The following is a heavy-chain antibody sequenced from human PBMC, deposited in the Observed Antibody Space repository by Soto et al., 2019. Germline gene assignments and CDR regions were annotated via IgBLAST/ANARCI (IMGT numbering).Heavy chain of an antibody. V-gene: IGHV3-30*18. CDR3: AKSTLYCTNGVCYVLDY. J-gene: IGHJ4*02. CDR1: GFSFSNYG. CDR2: ISNDGSKQ. D-gene: IGHD2-8*01. Sequence: QVQVVESGGDAVQPGRCLRLSCAAYGFSFSNYGMHWVRQAPGKGLEWVAVISNDGSKQYHGDSVKGRFTISRDKSKSTVYLQMNRLRAEDTAVYFCAKSTLYCTNGVCYVLDYWGQGTLVTVSS.